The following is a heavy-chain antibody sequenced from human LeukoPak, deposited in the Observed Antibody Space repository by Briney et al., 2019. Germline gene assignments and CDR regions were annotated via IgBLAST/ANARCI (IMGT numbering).Heavy chain of an antibody. D-gene: IGHD6-13*01. CDR1: GYTFTSDD. CDR3: ARGRSSYRRSWYIH. CDR2: MNPNSGNT. Sequence: ASVKVSCKTSGYTFTSDDINWVRQDTGQGLEWMGWMNPNSGNTGYTQKFKGRVTITRNTSINTSYMELSSVTSEDTAVYYCARGRSSYRRSWYIHWGQGTLVTVSS. V-gene: IGHV1-8*01. J-gene: IGHJ4*02.